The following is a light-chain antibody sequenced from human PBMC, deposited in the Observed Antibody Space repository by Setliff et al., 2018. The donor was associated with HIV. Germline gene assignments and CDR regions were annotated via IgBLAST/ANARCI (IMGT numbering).Light chain of an antibody. CDR1: TSDVGSYDL. V-gene: IGLV2-23*02. CDR2: EVT. Sequence: QSALTQPASVSGSPGQSITISCTGTTSDVGSYDLVSWYQQHPGKAPKLMIYEVTRRPSGVSNRFSGSKSGNTASLTISGLQAEDEADYYCCSYAGSSTYYVFGTGTKATV. J-gene: IGLJ1*01. CDR3: CSYAGSSTYYV.